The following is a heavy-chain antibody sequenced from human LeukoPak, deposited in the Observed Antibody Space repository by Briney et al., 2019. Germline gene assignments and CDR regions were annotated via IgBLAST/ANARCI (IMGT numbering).Heavy chain of an antibody. Sequence: PGGSLRLSCAASGFTFSSYAMHWVRQAPGKGLEWVAVISYDGSNKYYADSVKGRFTISRDNSKNTLYLQMNSLRAGDTAVYYCARGGDSFPLLLWFGEKYYFDYLGQGTLVTVSS. CDR3: ARGGDSFPLLLWFGEKYYFDY. V-gene: IGHV3-30*04. CDR2: ISYDGSNK. J-gene: IGHJ4*02. CDR1: GFTFSSYA. D-gene: IGHD3-10*01.